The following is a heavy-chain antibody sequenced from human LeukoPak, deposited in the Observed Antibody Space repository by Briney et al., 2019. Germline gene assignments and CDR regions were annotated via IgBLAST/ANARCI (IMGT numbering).Heavy chain of an antibody. CDR3: AKDLSRAVAADWFDP. CDR2: IGGTGGGT. Sequence: GGSLRLSCAVSGFTFGSYAMSWVRQTPGKGLQWVSAIGGTGGGTIYADSVKGRFTISRDNSKNTLYLQMTNLRAADTAVYYCAKDLSRAVAADWFDPWDQGSLVTVSS. CDR1: GFTFGSYA. V-gene: IGHV3-23*01. J-gene: IGHJ5*02. D-gene: IGHD6-19*01.